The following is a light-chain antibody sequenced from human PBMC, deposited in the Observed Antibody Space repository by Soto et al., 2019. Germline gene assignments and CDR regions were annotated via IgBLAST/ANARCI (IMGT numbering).Light chain of an antibody. CDR3: QQSFSTPRT. Sequence: IQMTHAPASLAASVGDRVTISCRAGQTSNIDVNWYLQKPGKAPKLLIYAASSLHSGVPSRFSGSGSGTYFTLTISSLQPEDFATYYCQQSFSTPRTFGQGTKVEIK. V-gene: IGKV1-39*01. CDR1: QTSNID. J-gene: IGKJ1*01. CDR2: AAS.